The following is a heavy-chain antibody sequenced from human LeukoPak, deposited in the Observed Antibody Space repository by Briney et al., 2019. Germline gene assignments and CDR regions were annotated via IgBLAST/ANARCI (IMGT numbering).Heavy chain of an antibody. Sequence: GGSLRLSCAASGFTFSSYWMSWVRHAPGKGLVWVSRIASDGSSTTYADSVKGRFSISRDNAKNTLYLQMNSLRVEDTAVYYCARGRPHGNDYWGQGTLVTVSS. CDR3: ARGRPHGNDY. CDR1: GFTFSSYW. D-gene: IGHD4-23*01. J-gene: IGHJ4*02. V-gene: IGHV3-74*01. CDR2: IASDGSST.